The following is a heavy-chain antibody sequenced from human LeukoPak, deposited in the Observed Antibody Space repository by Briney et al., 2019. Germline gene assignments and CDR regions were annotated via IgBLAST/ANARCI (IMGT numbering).Heavy chain of an antibody. CDR3: VRVSSGCSGGSCYDWFDP. J-gene: IGHJ5*02. Sequence: KPSQTLSLTCAVSGGSISSGGYSWSWIRQPPGKGLEWIGYIYHSGSTYYNPSLKSRVTISVDRSKNQFSLKLSSVTAADTAVYYCVRVSSGCSGGSCYDWFDPWGQGTLVTVSS. CDR2: IYHSGST. CDR1: GGSISSGGYS. D-gene: IGHD2-15*01. V-gene: IGHV4-30-2*01.